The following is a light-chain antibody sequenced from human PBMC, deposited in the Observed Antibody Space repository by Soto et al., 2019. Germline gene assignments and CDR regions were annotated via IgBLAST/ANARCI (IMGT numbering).Light chain of an antibody. CDR2: DAS. CDR1: QSVSSC. Sequence: IVLTQSPATLSLSPGERATLSCRASQSVSSCLAWYQQKPGQAPRLLIYDASNRATGIPARFSGSGSGTDFTLTISSLEPEDFAVYYCQQRSNWPPITFGQGTRLEI. J-gene: IGKJ5*01. V-gene: IGKV3-11*01. CDR3: QQRSNWPPIT.